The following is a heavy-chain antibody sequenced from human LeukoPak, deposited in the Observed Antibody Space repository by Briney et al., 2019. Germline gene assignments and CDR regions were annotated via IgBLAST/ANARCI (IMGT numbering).Heavy chain of an antibody. CDR2: INHSGST. V-gene: IGHV4-34*01. CDR3: AKSNGYGLVDI. Sequence: SQTLSLTCAVYGGSFSGYYWSWIRQPPGKGLEWIGEINHSGSTNYNPSLKSRVTISLDTSRNQFSLKLNSVTAADTAVYYCAKSNGYGLVDIWGQGTMVTVSS. D-gene: IGHD3-10*01. CDR1: GGSFSGYY. J-gene: IGHJ3*02.